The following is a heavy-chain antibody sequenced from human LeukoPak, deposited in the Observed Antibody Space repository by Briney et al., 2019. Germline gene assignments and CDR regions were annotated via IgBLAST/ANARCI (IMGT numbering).Heavy chain of an antibody. V-gene: IGHV1-24*01. CDR2: FDPEDGET. CDR3: ATAIFGSSGYYLDY. CDR1: GYTLIELS. D-gene: IGHD3-22*01. J-gene: IGHJ4*02. Sequence: GAPVKVSCKVSGYTLIELSMHWVRQAPGKGLEWMGGFDPEDGETIYAQKFQGRVTMTEDTSTDTAYMELSSLRSEDTAVYYCATAIFGSSGYYLDYWGQGTLVTVSS.